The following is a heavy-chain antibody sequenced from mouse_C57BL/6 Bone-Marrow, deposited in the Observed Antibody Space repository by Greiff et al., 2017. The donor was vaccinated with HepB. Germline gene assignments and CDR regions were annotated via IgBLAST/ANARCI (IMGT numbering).Heavy chain of an antibody. CDR3: VRRGDYFTGWAMDY. D-gene: IGHD1-1*01. CDR1: GFSFNTYA. Sequence: EVQRVESGGGLVQPKGSLKLSCAASGFSFNTYAMNWVRQAPGKGLEWVARIRSKSNNYATYYADSVKDRFTISRDDSESMLYLQMNNLKTEDTAMYYCVRRGDYFTGWAMDYWGQGTSVTVSS. J-gene: IGHJ4*01. V-gene: IGHV10-1*01. CDR2: IRSKSNNYAT.